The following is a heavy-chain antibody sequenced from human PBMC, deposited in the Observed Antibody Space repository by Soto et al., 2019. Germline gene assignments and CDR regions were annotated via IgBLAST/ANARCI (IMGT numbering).Heavy chain of an antibody. CDR2: IIPIFGTA. CDR3: ARDETYCGGDCPFDY. CDR1: GGTFSSYA. V-gene: IGHV1-69*13. J-gene: IGHJ4*02. Sequence: SVKVSCKASGGTFSSYAISWVRQAPGQGLEWMGGIIPIFGTANYAQKFQGRVTITADESTSTAYMELSSLRSEDTAVYYCARDETYCGGDCPFDYWGQGTLVTVSS. D-gene: IGHD2-21*02.